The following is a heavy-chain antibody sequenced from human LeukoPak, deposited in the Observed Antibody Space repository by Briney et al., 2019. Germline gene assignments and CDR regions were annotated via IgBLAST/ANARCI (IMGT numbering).Heavy chain of an antibody. J-gene: IGHJ6*03. CDR3: ARVFGDTLGWGYMDV. D-gene: IGHD3-16*01. CDR1: GFTFSDHF. CDR2: TRNKANSYTT. V-gene: IGHV3-72*01. Sequence: PGGSLRLSCAASGFTFSDHFMDWVRQAPGKGLEWVGRTRNKANSYTTEYAASVKGSFTISRDDSKNSLYLQMSSLKTEDTAVYYCARVFGDTLGWGYMDVWGKGTTVTVSS.